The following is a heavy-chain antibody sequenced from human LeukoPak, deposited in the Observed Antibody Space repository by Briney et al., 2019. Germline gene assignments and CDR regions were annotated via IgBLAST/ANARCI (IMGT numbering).Heavy chain of an antibody. CDR1: GGSVSSYY. D-gene: IGHD1-26*01. V-gene: IGHV4-59*02. CDR2: IYYSGTT. Sequence: SETLSLTCTVSGGSVSSYYWNWIRQPPGKGLELIGYIYYSGTTNYHPSLKSRVTISVDTSKNQFSLKLSSVTAADTAVYYWARLDSGSYFLDYWGQGTLVTVSS. CDR3: ARLDSGSYFLDY. J-gene: IGHJ4*02.